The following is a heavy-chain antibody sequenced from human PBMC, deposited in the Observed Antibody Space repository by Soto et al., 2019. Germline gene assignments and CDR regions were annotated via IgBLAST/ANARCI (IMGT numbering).Heavy chain of an antibody. D-gene: IGHD2-21*01. V-gene: IGHV1-46*01. CDR3: AGDQSLAIPRYSYFDL. Sequence: QVQLVQSGAEVKKPGASVKVSCKASGYTFTSYYMHWVRQAPGQGLEWMGIINPSGGSTSYAQKYQGRVTMARDMSTSTVYMGLSSLRSEDTAVYYCAGDQSLAIPRYSYFDLWGRGTLVTVSS. J-gene: IGHJ2*01. CDR1: GYTFTSYY. CDR2: INPSGGST.